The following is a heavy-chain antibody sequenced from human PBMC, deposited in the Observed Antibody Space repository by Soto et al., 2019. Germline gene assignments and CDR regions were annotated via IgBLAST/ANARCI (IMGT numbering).Heavy chain of an antibody. V-gene: IGHV4-39*01. CDR1: GDSLSRGNYY. CDR2: SSFTGNT. Sequence: SETLSLTCTVSGDSLSRGNYYWGWVRQPPGRGLEWIGSSSFTGNTFFTPSLKSRVNIFVDTSKNQFSLKLNSVTAADTAVYYCARPDSSSWAASFDSWGQGILVTVSS. D-gene: IGHD6-13*01. CDR3: ARPDSSSWAASFDS. J-gene: IGHJ4*02.